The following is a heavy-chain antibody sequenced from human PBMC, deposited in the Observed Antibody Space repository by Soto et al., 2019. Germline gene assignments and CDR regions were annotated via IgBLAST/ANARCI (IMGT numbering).Heavy chain of an antibody. CDR1: GGTFSSYA. J-gene: IGHJ3*02. D-gene: IGHD5-12*01. V-gene: IGHV1-69*06. Sequence: SVKVSCKASGGTFSSYAISWVRQAPGQGLEWMGGIIPIFGTANYAQKFQGRVTITADKSTSTAYMGLSSLRSEDTAVYYCARRGEGRDGYNGDIWGQGTMVTVS. CDR2: IIPIFGTA. CDR3: ARRGEGRDGYNGDI.